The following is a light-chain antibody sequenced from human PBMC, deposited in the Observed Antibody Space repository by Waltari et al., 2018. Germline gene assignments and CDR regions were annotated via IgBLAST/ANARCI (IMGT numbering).Light chain of an antibody. Sequence: EIVLTQSTGTPSLSPGERATLSCRASQSVSSSYLAWYQQKPGQAPRVLIHGASNRATGIPDRFSGSGSGTDFTLTISRLEPEDFAVYYCQQYGSSPWTFGQGTKVEIK. J-gene: IGKJ1*01. CDR2: GAS. V-gene: IGKV3-20*01. CDR3: QQYGSSPWT. CDR1: QSVSSSY.